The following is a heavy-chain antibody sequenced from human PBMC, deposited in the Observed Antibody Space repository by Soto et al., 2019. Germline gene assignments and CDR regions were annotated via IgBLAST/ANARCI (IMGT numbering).Heavy chain of an antibody. CDR2: IWYDGSNK. V-gene: IGHV3-33*01. CDR3: ARDSSSWSQFDY. Sequence: PVGSLRLSCAPPGFTFSSYGMHWFREAPVKGLEWGAFIWYDGSNKYYADSVKGRFTISRDNSKNTLYLQMNSLRADDTAVYYCARDSSSWSQFDYRGQGTLVTVSS. J-gene: IGHJ4*02. D-gene: IGHD6-13*01. CDR1: GFTFSSYG.